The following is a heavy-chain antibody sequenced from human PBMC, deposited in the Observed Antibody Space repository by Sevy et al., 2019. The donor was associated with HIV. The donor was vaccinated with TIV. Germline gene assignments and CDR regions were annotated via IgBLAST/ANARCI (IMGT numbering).Heavy chain of an antibody. J-gene: IGHJ3*02. CDR1: GFTFSSYE. CDR2: ISSSGSTI. Sequence: GGSLRLSCAASGFTFSSYEMNWVRQAPGKGLEWVSYISSSGSTIYYADSVKGRFTISRDNAKNSLYLQMNSLRAEDTAVYYCARERGDGYHGGVFDIWGQGTMVTVSS. CDR3: ARERGDGYHGGVFDI. V-gene: IGHV3-48*03. D-gene: IGHD3-10*01.